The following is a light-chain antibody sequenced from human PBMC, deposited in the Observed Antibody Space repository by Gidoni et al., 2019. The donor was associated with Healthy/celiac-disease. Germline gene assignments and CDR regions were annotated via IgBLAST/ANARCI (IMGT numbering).Light chain of an antibody. CDR3: QQYYSTPYT. V-gene: IGKV4-1*01. Sequence: DIVMTQSPDSLAVSLGERATINCKSSQSVFYSSTNKNYLAWYQPKPGQPPKLLIYWASTRESGVPDRFRGSGSGTDFTLTISSLQAGDVAVYYCQQYYSTPYTFXQXTKLEIK. J-gene: IGKJ2*01. CDR1: QSVFYSSTNKNY. CDR2: WAS.